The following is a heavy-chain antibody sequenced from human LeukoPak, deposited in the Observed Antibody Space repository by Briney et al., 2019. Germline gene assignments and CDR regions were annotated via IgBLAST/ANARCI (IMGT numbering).Heavy chain of an antibody. Sequence: GGSLRLSCAASGFTFDDYAMSWVHQAPGKGLEWVSSINWNGDTTHYADSVKGRFTISRDNAKNSLYLQMNSLRAEDTAFYYCTRRIAAAGTSFDYWGQGTLVTVSS. J-gene: IGHJ4*02. D-gene: IGHD6-13*01. V-gene: IGHV3-20*04. CDR2: INWNGDTT. CDR3: TRRIAAAGTSFDY. CDR1: GFTFDDYA.